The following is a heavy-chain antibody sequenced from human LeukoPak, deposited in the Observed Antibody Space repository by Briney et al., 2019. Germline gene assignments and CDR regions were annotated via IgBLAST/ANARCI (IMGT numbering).Heavy chain of an antibody. CDR1: GFTFSTYP. D-gene: IGHD2/OR15-2a*01. V-gene: IGHV3-23*01. Sequence: GGSLRLSCAASGFTFSTYPMNWVRQAPGKGLEWVSTISSSGGSTYYADSVKGRFTISRDNSKNTLYLQMNRLRADDTAIYYCAKERTQTTSFDYWGQGTLVTVSS. CDR3: AKERTQTTSFDY. CDR2: ISSSGGST. J-gene: IGHJ4*02.